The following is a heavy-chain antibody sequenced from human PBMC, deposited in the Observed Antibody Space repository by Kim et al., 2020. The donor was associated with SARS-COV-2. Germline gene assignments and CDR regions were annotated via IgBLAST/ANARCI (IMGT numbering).Heavy chain of an antibody. D-gene: IGHD5-12*01. CDR1: GGSISNHY. CDR2: IDYSGST. CDR3: ARDPPGPDYSFDL. V-gene: IGHV4-59*11. Sequence: SETLSLTCIVSGGSISNHYWSWIRQPPGKGLEWIGYIDYSGSTNSNPSLKSRVTISVDTSKNQFSLKLSSVTAADTAVYYCARDPPGPDYSFDLWGQGTMFTFSS. J-gene: IGHJ3*01.